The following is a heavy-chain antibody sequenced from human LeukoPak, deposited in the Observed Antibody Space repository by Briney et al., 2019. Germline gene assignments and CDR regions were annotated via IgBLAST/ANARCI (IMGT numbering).Heavy chain of an antibody. CDR3: ARQGGGYSFDY. Sequence: PSETLSLTCTVSGGSISSFYWSWIRQPPGKGLEWIGYIYYSGSTNCNPSLKSRVTISVDTSKNQFSLKLSSVTAADTAVYYCARQGGGYSFDYWGQGALVTVSS. J-gene: IGHJ4*02. CDR2: IYYSGST. V-gene: IGHV4-59*08. CDR1: GGSISSFY. D-gene: IGHD2-21*01.